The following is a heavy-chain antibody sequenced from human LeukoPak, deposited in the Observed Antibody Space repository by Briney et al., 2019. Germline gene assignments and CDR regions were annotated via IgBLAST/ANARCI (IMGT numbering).Heavy chain of an antibody. CDR2: IYYSGST. CDR3: ARDTSSYGRYYYYGMDV. Sequence: SETLSLTCTVSGGSISSYYWSWIRQPPGKGLEWIGSIYYSGSTYYNPSLKSRVTISVDTSKNQFSLKLSSVTAADTAVYYCARDTSSYGRYYYYGMDVWGQGTTVTVSS. V-gene: IGHV4-59*12. CDR1: GGSISSYY. J-gene: IGHJ6*02. D-gene: IGHD5-18*01.